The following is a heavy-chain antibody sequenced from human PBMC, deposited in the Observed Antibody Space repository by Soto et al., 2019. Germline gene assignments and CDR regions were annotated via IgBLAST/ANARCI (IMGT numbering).Heavy chain of an antibody. D-gene: IGHD4-17*01. Sequence: GGSLRLSCAASGFTFSSYGMSWVRQAPGKGLEWVSSISGSGGTTYHADSAKGRFTISRDNSKNSLYLQMNSLRGDDTAVYYCAKPSTSTTVTTCFDYWGQGALVTVSS. CDR3: AKPSTSTTVTTCFDY. V-gene: IGHV3-23*01. CDR2: ISGSGGTT. J-gene: IGHJ4*02. CDR1: GFTFSSYG.